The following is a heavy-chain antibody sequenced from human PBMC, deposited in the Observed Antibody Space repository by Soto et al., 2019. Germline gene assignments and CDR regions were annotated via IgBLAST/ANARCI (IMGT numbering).Heavy chain of an antibody. Sequence: QVQLVQSGAEVKKPGSSVTVSCKASGGTFSSYAISWVRQAPGQGLEWMGGIIPIFGTANYAQKFQGRVTITADESRRTAYMELSSLRSEDTAVYYCARGARDGYNSYYFDYWGQGTLVTVSS. CDR2: IIPIFGTA. J-gene: IGHJ4*02. CDR3: ARGARDGYNSYYFDY. V-gene: IGHV1-69*01. CDR1: GGTFSSYA. D-gene: IGHD5-12*01.